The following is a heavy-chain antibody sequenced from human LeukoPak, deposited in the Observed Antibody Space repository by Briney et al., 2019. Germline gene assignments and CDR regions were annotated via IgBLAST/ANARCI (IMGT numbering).Heavy chain of an antibody. CDR3: AKVRCSGGSCYSGPPDY. Sequence: GGSLRLSCAASGFTFSTYNMNWVRQAPGKGLEWVSSISGSSSYIYYADSVKGRFTISRDNAKNSLYLQMNSLRAEDTAVYYCAKVRCSGGSCYSGPPDYWGQGTLVTVSS. D-gene: IGHD2-15*01. J-gene: IGHJ4*02. V-gene: IGHV3-21*01. CDR2: ISGSSSYI. CDR1: GFTFSTYN.